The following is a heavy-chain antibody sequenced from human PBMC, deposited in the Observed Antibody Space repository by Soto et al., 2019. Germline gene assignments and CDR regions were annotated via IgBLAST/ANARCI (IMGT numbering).Heavy chain of an antibody. CDR2: IDPSDSYT. CDR3: ASPGXAAAGTAGNHYYYGMDV. CDR1: GYSFTIYW. Sequence: GESLKISCKGSGYSFTIYWISWVRQMPGKGLEWMGRIDPSDSYTNYSPSFQGHVTISADKSISTAYLQWSSLKASDTAMYYCASPGXAAAGTAGNHYYYGMDVWGQGTTVTVSS. D-gene: IGHD6-13*01. V-gene: IGHV5-10-1*01. J-gene: IGHJ6*02.